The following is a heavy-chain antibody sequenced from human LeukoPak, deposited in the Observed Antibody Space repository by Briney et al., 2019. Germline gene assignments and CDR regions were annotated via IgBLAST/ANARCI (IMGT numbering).Heavy chain of an antibody. CDR2: IYSSGDT. CDR1: GGSMSSYY. V-gene: IGHV4-4*07. CDR3: ARSIGWYSYFDY. D-gene: IGHD6-13*01. Sequence: ETLSLTCTVPGGSMSSYYWSWIRQPAGKGLEYIGRIYSSGDTNSNPSLKSRVTMSVDTSNNQFSLKLRSVTAADTAVYYCARSIGWYSYFDYWGQGTLVTVSS. J-gene: IGHJ4*02.